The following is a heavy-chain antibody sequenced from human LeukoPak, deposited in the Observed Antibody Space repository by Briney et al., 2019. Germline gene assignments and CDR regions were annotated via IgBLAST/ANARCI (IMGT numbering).Heavy chain of an antibody. V-gene: IGHV3-30-3*01. CDR2: ISYGGSNK. CDR3: ARSGRSRYYYYYYGMDV. J-gene: IGHJ6*02. Sequence: PGGSLRLSCAASGFTFSSYAMHWVRQAPGKGLEWVAVISYGGSNKYYADSVKGRFTISRDNSKNTLYLQMNSLRAEDTAVYYCARSGRSRYYYYYYGMDVWGQGITVTVSS. CDR1: GFTFSSYA. D-gene: IGHD3-10*01.